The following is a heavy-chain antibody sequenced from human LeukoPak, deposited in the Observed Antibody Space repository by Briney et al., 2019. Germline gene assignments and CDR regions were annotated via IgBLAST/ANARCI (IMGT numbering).Heavy chain of an antibody. CDR2: INHSGST. V-gene: IGHV4-34*01. CDR1: GGSFSGYY. CDR3: ARNRAFDF. J-gene: IGHJ3*01. Sequence: PSETLSLTCAVYGGSFSGYYWSWIRQPPGKGLEWIGEINHSGSTNYNPSLRSRVTISLDTSKNQFSLRLISVTAADTAVYYCARNRAFDFWGQGTMVTVS. D-gene: IGHD1-14*01.